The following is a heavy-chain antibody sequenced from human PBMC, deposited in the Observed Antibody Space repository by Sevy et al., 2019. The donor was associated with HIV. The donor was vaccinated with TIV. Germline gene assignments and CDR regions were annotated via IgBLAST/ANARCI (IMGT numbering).Heavy chain of an antibody. J-gene: IGHJ6*02. CDR1: GFTFSSYW. D-gene: IGHD2-2*01. V-gene: IGHV3-7*01. CDR3: ARDIVVVPAARDDYYYYGMDV. CDR2: IKQDGSEK. Sequence: GGSLRLSCAASGFTFSSYWMSWVRQAPGKGLEWVANIKQDGSEKYYVDSVKGRFTISRDNAKNSLYLQMNSLRAEDTAVYYCARDIVVVPAARDDYYYYGMDVWGQGTTVTVSS.